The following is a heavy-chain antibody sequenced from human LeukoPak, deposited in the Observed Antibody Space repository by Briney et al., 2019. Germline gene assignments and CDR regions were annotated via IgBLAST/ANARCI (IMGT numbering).Heavy chain of an antibody. CDR2: LRGDGET. V-gene: IGHV3-23*01. D-gene: IGHD6-13*01. CDR3: ARGLPSSSWYYGSGWPDDY. J-gene: IGHJ4*02. CDR1: GFTFSNYA. Sequence: GGSLRLSCAASGFTFSNYAMSWVRQAPAGGLEWVSSLRGDGETFYADSVKGRFTLSRDDSRNTVYLQLNNLRVEDTAVYYCARGLPSSSWYYGSGWPDDYWGQGTLVTVSS.